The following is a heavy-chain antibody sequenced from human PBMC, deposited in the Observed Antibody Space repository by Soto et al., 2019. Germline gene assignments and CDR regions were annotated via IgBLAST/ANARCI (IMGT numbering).Heavy chain of an antibody. D-gene: IGHD2-8*01. V-gene: IGHV4-31*03. J-gene: IGHJ4*02. CDR2: IYYSGST. CDR1: GGSISSGGYY. Sequence: QVQLQESGPGLVKPSQTLSLTCTVSGGSISSGGYYWSWIRQHPGKGLEWIGYIYYSGSTYYNPSPKSRVTIAVDTSKNQFPLKLSSVTAADTAGYYWAGLRGGDIVLMWGQGTLVTVSS. CDR3: AGLRGGDIVLM.